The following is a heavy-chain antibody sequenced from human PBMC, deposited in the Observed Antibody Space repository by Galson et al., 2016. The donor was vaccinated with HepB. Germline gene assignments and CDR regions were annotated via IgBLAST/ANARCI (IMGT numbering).Heavy chain of an antibody. CDR2: LNSDGISA. D-gene: IGHD5-18*01. J-gene: IGHJ6*02. CDR1: GFTFNSHW. Sequence: SLRLSCAASGFTFNSHWMHWVRQAPGKGLVWVSRLNSDGISATYADSVKGRFTISRDNAKNSVYLQMSILRAEDTAVYHCARARGYTSTYGGGYHYGMDVWGQGTTVTVSS. CDR3: ARARGYTSTYGGGYHYGMDV. V-gene: IGHV3-74*03.